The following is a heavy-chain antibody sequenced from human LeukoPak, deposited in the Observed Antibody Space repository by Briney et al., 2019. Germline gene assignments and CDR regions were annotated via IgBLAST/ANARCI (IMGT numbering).Heavy chain of an antibody. CDR1: GFTFSSYA. CDR2: ISGSGGTT. Sequence: GGSLRLSCAASGFTFSSYAMTWVRQAPGKGLEWVSGISGSGGTTYYADSVKGRFTISRDNSKKTLYLQMNSLRVEDTAVYYCAKDPGYTSGWYNDCWGQGTLVTVPS. D-gene: IGHD6-19*01. J-gene: IGHJ4*02. V-gene: IGHV3-23*01. CDR3: AKDPGYTSGWYNDC.